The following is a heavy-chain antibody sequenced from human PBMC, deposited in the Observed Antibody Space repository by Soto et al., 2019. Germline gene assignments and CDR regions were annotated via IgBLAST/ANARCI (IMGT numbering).Heavy chain of an antibody. V-gene: IGHV3-48*04. CDR3: ARNPHDCYYYDYMDV. J-gene: IGHJ6*03. CDR1: GFTFSSYS. CDR2: ISSSSSTI. Sequence: GGSLRLSCAASGFTFSSYSMNWVHQAPGKGLEWVSYISSSSSTIYYADSVKGRFTISRDNAKNSLYLQMNSLRAEDTALYYCARNPHDCYYYDYMDVWGKGTTVTVSS.